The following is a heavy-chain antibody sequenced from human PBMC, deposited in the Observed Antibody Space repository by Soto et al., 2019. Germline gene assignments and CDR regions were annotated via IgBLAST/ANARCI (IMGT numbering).Heavy chain of an antibody. Sequence: GGSLRLSCTASGFTFSSYGMHWVRQAPGKGLEWVAVISYDGSNKYYADSVKGRFTISRDNSKNTLYLQMNSLRAEDTAVYYCAKDRSLYSSGWSAVDYWGQGTLVTVSS. CDR2: ISYDGSNK. CDR1: GFTFSSYG. J-gene: IGHJ4*02. D-gene: IGHD6-19*01. V-gene: IGHV3-30*18. CDR3: AKDRSLYSSGWSAVDY.